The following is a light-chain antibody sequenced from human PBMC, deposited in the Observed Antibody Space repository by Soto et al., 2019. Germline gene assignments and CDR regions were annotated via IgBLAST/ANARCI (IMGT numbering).Light chain of an antibody. CDR1: QSVSGN. J-gene: IGKJ1*01. Sequence: EIVMTQSPATLSVSPGERATLSCRASQSVSGNLVWYQQKPGQAPRLLIYGASTRATGIPARFSGSGSGTEYTLTISCLQSEDFVVYYCQQYNNGPGTFRQGTKGEIK. CDR3: QQYNNGPGT. V-gene: IGKV3-15*01. CDR2: GAS.